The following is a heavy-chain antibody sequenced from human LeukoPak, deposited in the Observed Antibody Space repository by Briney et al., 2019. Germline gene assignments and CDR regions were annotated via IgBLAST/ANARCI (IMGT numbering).Heavy chain of an antibody. CDR2: IGTASDT. J-gene: IGHJ6*03. D-gene: IGHD1-1*01. CDR3: ARGPPRGKYYYMDV. CDR1: GFTFSSFD. Sequence: GGSLRLSCAASGFTFSSFDMHWVRQPTGQGLEWVSTIGTASDTYYPGSVEGRFTLSRDNAKNSLYLQMNSLTAGDTAVHYCARGPPRGKYYYMDVWGKGTTVTVSS. V-gene: IGHV3-13*01.